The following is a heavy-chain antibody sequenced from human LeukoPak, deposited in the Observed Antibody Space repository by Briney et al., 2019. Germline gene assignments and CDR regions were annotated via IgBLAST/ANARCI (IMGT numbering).Heavy chain of an antibody. D-gene: IGHD6-13*01. CDR1: GFTFSSTY. CDR2: LYSGGTT. Sequence: GGSLRFSCAAPGFTFSSTYMSWVGRAPGKGLGWVSVLYSGGTTYYADSVKGRFTISRDNSKNTLYLQMNSLRAEDTAVYYCARDSNYDYWGQGTLVTVSS. V-gene: IGHV3-66*02. CDR3: ARDSNYDY. J-gene: IGHJ4*02.